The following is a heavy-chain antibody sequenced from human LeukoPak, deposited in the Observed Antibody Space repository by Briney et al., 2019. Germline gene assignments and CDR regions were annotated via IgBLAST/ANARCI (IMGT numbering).Heavy chain of an antibody. CDR3: ARDSLYGVVDY. V-gene: IGHV1-46*01. D-gene: IGHD4-17*01. CDR2: INPSGGST. CDR1: GYTFTSYY. J-gene: IGHJ4*02. Sequence: ASVRVSCKTSGYTFTSYYIHWVRQAPGQGLEWMGIINPSGGSTSYAQKFQGRVTMTRDTSTSTVYMYLSSLRSEDTAVYYCARDSLYGVVDYWGQGTLVTVSS.